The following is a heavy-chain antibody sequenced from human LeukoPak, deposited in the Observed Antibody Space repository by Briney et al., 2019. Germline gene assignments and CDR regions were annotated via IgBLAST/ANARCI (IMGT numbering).Heavy chain of an antibody. Sequence: ASVRVSCKASGRTNNRFGVTWVRQVPGQGLEWIGWISSDNGIPRYADKFQGRVTISADTSTTTAYMEMRSLRYDDTAVYFCANVAKGRFFFYHMDVWGKGTTVTVSS. CDR3: ANVAKGRFFFYHMDV. V-gene: IGHV1-18*01. CDR2: ISSDNGIP. D-gene: IGHD2-2*01. CDR1: GRTNNRFG. J-gene: IGHJ6*04.